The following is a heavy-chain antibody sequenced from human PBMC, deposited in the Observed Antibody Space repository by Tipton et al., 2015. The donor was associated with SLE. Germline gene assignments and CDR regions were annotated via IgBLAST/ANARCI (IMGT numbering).Heavy chain of an antibody. CDR2: IYYSGST. D-gene: IGHD3-10*01. CDR3: AGVRGRGYFQH. Sequence: TLSLTCTVSGGSISSYYWSWIRQPPGKGLEWIGDIYYSGSTSYNPSLKSRVTISVDTSKNQFSLKLISVTAADTAGYYCAGVRGRGYFQHWGQGTLVTVSS. J-gene: IGHJ1*01. CDR1: GGSISSYY. V-gene: IGHV4-59*01.